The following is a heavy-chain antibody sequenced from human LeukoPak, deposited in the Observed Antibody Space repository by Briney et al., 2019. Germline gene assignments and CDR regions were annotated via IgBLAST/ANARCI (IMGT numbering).Heavy chain of an antibody. J-gene: IGHJ4*02. D-gene: IGHD6-13*01. V-gene: IGHV3-74*01. CDR2: INSDATST. CDR3: VRGSPGYSSSWHAY. Sequence: GGSLRLSCAASGFMLSSTWMHWVRHAPGKGLVWVSRINSDATSTSYADSVRGRFTISRDDAKNTMCLQMNSLRAEDTAMYYCVRGSPGYSSSWHAYWGQGTLVTVSS. CDR1: GFMLSSTW.